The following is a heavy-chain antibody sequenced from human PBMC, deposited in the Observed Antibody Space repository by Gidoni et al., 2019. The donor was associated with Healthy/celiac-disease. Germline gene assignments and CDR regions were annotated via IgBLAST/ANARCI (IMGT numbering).Heavy chain of an antibody. D-gene: IGHD6-6*01. CDR1: GGSFSGYY. Sequence: QVQLQQWGAGLLKPSETLSLTCAVYGGSFSGYYWIWIRQPPGKGLEWIGEINHSGSTNYNPSLKSRVTISVDTSKNQFSLKLSSVTAADTAVYYCARGRSSSSPQYFDYWGQGTLVTVSS. J-gene: IGHJ4*02. CDR2: INHSGST. V-gene: IGHV4-34*01. CDR3: ARGRSSSSPQYFDY.